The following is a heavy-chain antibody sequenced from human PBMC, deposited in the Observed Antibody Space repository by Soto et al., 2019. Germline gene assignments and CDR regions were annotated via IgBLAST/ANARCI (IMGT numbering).Heavy chain of an antibody. D-gene: IGHD2-2*02. J-gene: IGHJ3*01. V-gene: IGHV1-18*01. CDR1: GYPLITYG. CDR2: INPLKGDT. CDR3: ARVKVQAAILGAFDL. Sequence: XSVKVASPASGYPLITYGVTWGRQAPGQGLEWMGWINPLKGDTNSAARFQDRLTMTTDTSTRTAYMELRSLTSDDTAVYYCARVKVQAAILGAFDLWGQGTVVTVSS.